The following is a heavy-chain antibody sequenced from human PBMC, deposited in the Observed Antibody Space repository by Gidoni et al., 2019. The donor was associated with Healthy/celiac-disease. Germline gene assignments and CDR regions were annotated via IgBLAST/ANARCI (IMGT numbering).Heavy chain of an antibody. V-gene: IGHV4-34*01. D-gene: IGHD3-22*01. Sequence: QVQLQQWGAGLLKPSETLSLTCAVYGGSFSGYYWSWIRQPPGKGLEWIGEINHSGSTNYNPSLKSRVTISVDTSKNQFSLKLSSVTAADTAVYYCASLRPARTYYYDSSGYYYDDYWGQGTLVTVSS. CDR1: GGSFSGYY. CDR2: INHSGST. J-gene: IGHJ4*02. CDR3: ASLRPARTYYYDSSGYYYDDY.